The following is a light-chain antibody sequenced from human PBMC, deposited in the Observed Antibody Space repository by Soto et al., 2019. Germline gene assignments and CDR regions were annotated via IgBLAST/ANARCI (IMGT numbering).Light chain of an antibody. J-gene: IGLJ2*01. CDR1: GSKIGAGFD. Sequence: QSVLTQPPSVSGAPGQGVTTSCTGSGSKIGAGFDVHWSQQLPGTAPKLLIYGNSNRPSGVPDRFSGSKSGTSASLAITGLQAEDEADYYCQSYDSSLSGYVVFGGGTKLTVL. CDR2: GNS. CDR3: QSYDSSLSGYVV. V-gene: IGLV1-40*01.